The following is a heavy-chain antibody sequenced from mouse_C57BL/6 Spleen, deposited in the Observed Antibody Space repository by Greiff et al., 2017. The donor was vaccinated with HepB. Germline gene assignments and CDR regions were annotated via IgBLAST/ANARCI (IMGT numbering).Heavy chain of an antibody. V-gene: IGHV2-6*01. CDR1: GFSLTSYG. D-gene: IGHD1-1*01. Sequence: QVQLQQSGPGLVAPSQSLSITCTVSGFSLTSYGVDWVRQSPGKGLEWLGVIWGVGSTNYNSALKSRLSISKDNSKSQVFLKMNSLQTDDTAMYYCARDASNYYGSSLYYAMDYWGQGTSVTVSS. J-gene: IGHJ4*01. CDR3: ARDASNYYGSSLYYAMDY. CDR2: IWGVGST.